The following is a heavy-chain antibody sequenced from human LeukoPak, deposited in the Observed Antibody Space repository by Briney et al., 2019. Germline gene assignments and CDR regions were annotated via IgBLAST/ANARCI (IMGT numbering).Heavy chain of an antibody. V-gene: IGHV4-61*01. D-gene: IGHD3-3*01. J-gene: IGHJ6*02. CDR1: GGSVSSGSYY. Sequence: SETLSLTCTVSGGSVSSGSYYWSWIRQPPGKGLEWIGYIYYSGSTNYNPSLKSRVTISVDTSKNQFSLKLSSVTAADTAVYYCAREPYGFWSGKYYYYGMDVWGQGTTVTVSS. CDR2: IYYSGST. CDR3: AREPYGFWSGKYYYYGMDV.